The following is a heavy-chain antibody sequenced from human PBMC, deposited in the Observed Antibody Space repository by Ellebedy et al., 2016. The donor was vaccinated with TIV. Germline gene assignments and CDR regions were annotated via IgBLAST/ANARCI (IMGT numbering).Heavy chain of an antibody. Sequence: MPSETLSLTCTVSGGSMSFYYWNWIRQPPGKGLEWIGYISFSGSTEYNPSLKSRVTMSVDTSKNHFSLKLTSVTAADTAVYYCTKERTGSWFDPWGQGTLVTVSS. J-gene: IGHJ5*02. CDR3: TKERTGSWFDP. D-gene: IGHD1-1*01. CDR2: ISFSGST. CDR1: GGSMSFYY. V-gene: IGHV4-4*08.